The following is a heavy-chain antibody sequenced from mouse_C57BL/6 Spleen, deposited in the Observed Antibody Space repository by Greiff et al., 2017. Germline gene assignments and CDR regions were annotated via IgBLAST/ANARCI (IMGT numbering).Heavy chain of an antibody. CDR2: IDPSYSYT. D-gene: IGHD2-13*01. CDR1: GYTFTSYW. Sequence: QVQLQQPGAELVMPGASVKLSCKASGYTFTSYWMHWVKQRPGQGLEWIGEIDPSYSYTNYNQKFKGKSTLTVDKSSSTAYMQLSSLTSEDSAVYYCARVVTGYFDYWGQGTTLTVSS. J-gene: IGHJ2*01. V-gene: IGHV1-69*01. CDR3: ARVVTGYFDY.